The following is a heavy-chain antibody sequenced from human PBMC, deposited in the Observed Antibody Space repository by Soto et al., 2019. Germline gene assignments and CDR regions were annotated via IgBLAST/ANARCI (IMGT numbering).Heavy chain of an antibody. D-gene: IGHD2-2*01. Sequence: SETLSLTCTVSGGSISSSSYYWGWIRQPPGKGQEWIGSIYYSGSTYYNPSLKSRVTISVDTSKNQFSLKLSAVTAADTAVYYCARQNCISTSCYAFYYYGMDVWGQGTTVTVSS. CDR3: ARQNCISTSCYAFYYYGMDV. J-gene: IGHJ6*02. CDR2: IYYSGST. CDR1: GGSISSSSYY. V-gene: IGHV4-39*01.